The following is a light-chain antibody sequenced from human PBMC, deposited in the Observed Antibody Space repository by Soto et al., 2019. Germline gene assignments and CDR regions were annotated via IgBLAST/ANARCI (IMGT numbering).Light chain of an antibody. CDR3: HHYNRWPRT. CDR1: QSVSNN. J-gene: IGKJ1*01. V-gene: IGKV3-15*01. Sequence: EIVMTQSPATLSVSPGERATLSCRASQSVSNNLAWYQQKPGQAPRLLIYGASTRATGIPARFSGSVSGTEFTLTISSLQSEDFAVYYCHHYNRWPRTFGQGTQVEIK. CDR2: GAS.